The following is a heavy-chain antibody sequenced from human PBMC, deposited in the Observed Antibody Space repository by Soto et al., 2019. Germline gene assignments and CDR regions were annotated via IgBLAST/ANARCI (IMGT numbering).Heavy chain of an antibody. CDR2: IYHSGST. V-gene: IGHV4-30-2*01. D-gene: IGHD6-19*01. CDR1: GGSISSGGYS. J-gene: IGHJ4*02. CDR3: ARRYSSGFDY. Sequence: LSLTCAVSGGSISSGGYSWSWIRQPPGKGLEWIGYIYHSGSTYYNPSLKSRVTISVDRSKNQFSLKLSSVTAADTAVYYCARRYSSGFDYWGQGTLVTVSS.